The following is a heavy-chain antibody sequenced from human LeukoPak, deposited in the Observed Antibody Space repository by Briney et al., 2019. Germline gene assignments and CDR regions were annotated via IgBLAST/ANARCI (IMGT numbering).Heavy chain of an antibody. V-gene: IGHV3-33*01. CDR2: IWYDGSNK. J-gene: IGHJ4*02. CDR1: GFTFSSYG. CDR3: ARADSPLDTAMVDY. Sequence: GRSLRLSCAASGFTFSSYGMHWVRQAPGKGLEWVAVIWYDGSNKYYADSVKGRLTISRDNSKNTLYLQMNSLRAEDTAVYYCARADSPLDTAMVDYWGQGTLVTVSS. D-gene: IGHD5-18*01.